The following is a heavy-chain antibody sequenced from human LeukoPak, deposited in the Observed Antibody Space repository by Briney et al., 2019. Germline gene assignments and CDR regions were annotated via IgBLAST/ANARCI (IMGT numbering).Heavy chain of an antibody. CDR1: GGSISSGGYD. CDR3: ARVRGWNGSFDY. J-gene: IGHJ4*02. Sequence: SETLSLTCTVSGGSISSGGYDWSWIRQHPGKGLEWIGYIYYSGSTYYNPSLKSRVTISVDTSKNQFSLKLSSVTAADTAVYYCARVRGWNGSFDYWGQGTLVTVSS. V-gene: IGHV4-31*03. D-gene: IGHD1-1*01. CDR2: IYYSGST.